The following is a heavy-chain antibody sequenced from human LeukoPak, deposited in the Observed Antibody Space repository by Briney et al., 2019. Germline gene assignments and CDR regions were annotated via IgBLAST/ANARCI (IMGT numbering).Heavy chain of an antibody. V-gene: IGHV3-23*01. D-gene: IGHD6-6*01. CDR2: ISAAGDNT. J-gene: IGHJ4*02. CDR3: VKGGVYSSSSCLH. CDR1: GFTFSSYA. Sequence: PGGSLRLSCAASGFTFSSYAVSWVRQAPGKGLEWVSAISAAGDNTYYADSVKGRFTISRDNSKNTLYLQMSSLRAEDTAVYYCVKGGVYSSSSCLHWGQGTLVTVSS.